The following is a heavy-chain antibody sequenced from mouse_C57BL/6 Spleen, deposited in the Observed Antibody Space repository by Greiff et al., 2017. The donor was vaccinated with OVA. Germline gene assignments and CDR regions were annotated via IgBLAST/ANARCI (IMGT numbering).Heavy chain of an antibody. CDR2: INPNNGGT. V-gene: IGHV1-26*01. Sequence: EVQLQQSGPELVKPGASVKLSCKASGYTFTNYYMHWVKQSPGRSLEWIGDINPNNGGTSYNQKFKGKATLTVDKSSSTAYMELRSLTSEDSAVYYCSRRISTTVGVDCYFDDWGKGTTVTVSS. D-gene: IGHD1-1*01. CDR1: GYTFTNYY. CDR3: SRRISTTVGVDCYFDD. J-gene: IGHJ1*03.